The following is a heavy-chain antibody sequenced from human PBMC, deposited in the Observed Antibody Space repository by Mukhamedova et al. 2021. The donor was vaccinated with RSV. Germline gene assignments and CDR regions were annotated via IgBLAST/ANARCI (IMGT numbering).Heavy chain of an antibody. J-gene: IGHJ4*02. CDR3: ARARADSSGYKIADY. Sequence: IRQPAGKGLEWIGRIYTSGSTNYNPSLKSRVTISVDTSKNQFSLKLSSVTAADTAVYYCARARADSSGYKIADYWGQGTLVTGS. CDR2: IYTSGST. V-gene: IGHV4-61*02. D-gene: IGHD3-22*01.